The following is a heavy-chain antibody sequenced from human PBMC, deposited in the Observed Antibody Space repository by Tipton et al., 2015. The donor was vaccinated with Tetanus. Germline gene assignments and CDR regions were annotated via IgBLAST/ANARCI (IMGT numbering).Heavy chain of an antibody. Sequence: TLSLTCSVSGGSVYNRNYYWGWIRQPPGKGLEWIGSMYYSGSTYYNPSLKSRVTISVDTSKNQFSLNLRSVTAADTAVYYCARDQGGGRVVRLNWFDPWGQGTLVTVSS. CDR1: GGSVYNRNYY. V-gene: IGHV4-39*07. J-gene: IGHJ5*02. D-gene: IGHD6-6*01. CDR2: MYYSGST. CDR3: ARDQGGGRVVRLNWFDP.